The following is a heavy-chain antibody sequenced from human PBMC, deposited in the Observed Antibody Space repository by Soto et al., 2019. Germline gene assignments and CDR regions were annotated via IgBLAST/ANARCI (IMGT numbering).Heavy chain of an antibody. CDR1: CNTITDSY. J-gene: IGHJ6*01. D-gene: IGHD3-10*01. V-gene: IGHV1-2*04. CDR3: ARGINKDV. CDR2: INPNSGGT. Sequence: GSSVKATSKAPCNTITDSYMHWVRQAPAQGLEWMGWINPNSGGTNYAQKFQGWVTMTRDTSISTAYMELSRLRSDDTAVYYCARGINKDV.